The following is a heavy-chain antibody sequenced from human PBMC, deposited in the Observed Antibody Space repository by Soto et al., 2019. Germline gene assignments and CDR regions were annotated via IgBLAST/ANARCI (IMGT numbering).Heavy chain of an antibody. CDR2: ISHTDRLT. V-gene: IGHV3-48*03. CDR1: GFTFSYYE. J-gene: IGHJ5*02. Sequence: EVQLAESGGDLVQPGGSLRLSCVGSGFTFSYYEMNWVRQAPGKGLERVAFISHTDRLTHYPDSVKGRFTISRDNAQNSLHLEMTSLRVEDTGVYYCARDTGRASADLWGQATLVTVSS. D-gene: IGHD6-13*01. CDR3: ARDTGRASADL.